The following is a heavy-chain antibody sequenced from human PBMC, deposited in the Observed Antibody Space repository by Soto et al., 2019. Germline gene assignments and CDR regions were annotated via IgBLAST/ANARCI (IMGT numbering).Heavy chain of an antibody. CDR1: GASISGYH. D-gene: IGHD6-13*01. Sequence: QVQLQESGPGLVKPSETLSLTCTVSGASISGYHWRWIRQFPGKGLECLGYISYRGATNYNPSLKSRVTMSLDTAKNRFSLQLNSVTAADTAVYYCARAFAIAWYTYYFDYCGQGPLVTVSS. V-gene: IGHV4-59*08. CDR2: ISYRGAT. CDR3: ARAFAIAWYTYYFDY. J-gene: IGHJ4*02.